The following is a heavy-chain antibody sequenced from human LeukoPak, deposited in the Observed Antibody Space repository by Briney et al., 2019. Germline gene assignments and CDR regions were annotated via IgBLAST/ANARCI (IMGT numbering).Heavy chain of an antibody. CDR2: TNHSGST. V-gene: IGHV4-34*01. CDR1: GGSFSGYY. D-gene: IGHD3-22*01. Sequence: NSSETLSLTCAVYGGSFSGYYWSWIRQPPGKGLEWIGETNHSGSTNYNPSLKSRVTISVDTSKNQFSLKLSSVTAADTAVYYCARAPLDSSGYYSPYFDYWGQGTLVTVSS. CDR3: ARAPLDSSGYYSPYFDY. J-gene: IGHJ4*02.